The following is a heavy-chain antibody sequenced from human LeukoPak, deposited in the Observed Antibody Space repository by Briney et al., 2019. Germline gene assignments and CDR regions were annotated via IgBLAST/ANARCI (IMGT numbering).Heavy chain of an antibody. V-gene: IGHV1-69*13. CDR3: ARDPSYYDFWSGYPVI. Sequence: ASVKVSCKASGGTFSSYAISWVRQAPGQGLEWMGGIIPIFGIANYAQKFQGRVTITADESTSTAYMELSSLRSEDTAVYYCARDPSYYDFWSGYPVIWGQGTMVTVSS. CDR2: IIPIFGIA. J-gene: IGHJ3*02. D-gene: IGHD3-3*01. CDR1: GGTFSSYA.